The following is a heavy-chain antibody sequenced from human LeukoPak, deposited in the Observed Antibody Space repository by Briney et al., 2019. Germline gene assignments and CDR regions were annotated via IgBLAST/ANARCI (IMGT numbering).Heavy chain of an antibody. CDR1: GDSVSSNSAA. CDR2: TYYRSKWYN. Sequence: SQTLSLTCAISGDSVSSNSAAWNWIRQSPSRGLEWLGRTYYRSKWYNDYAVSVKSRITINPDTSKNQFSLQLNSVTPEDTAVYYCARAHYGSGPYHHYYYYMDVWGKGTTVTVSS. CDR3: ARAHYGSGPYHHYYYYMDV. J-gene: IGHJ6*03. V-gene: IGHV6-1*01. D-gene: IGHD3-10*01.